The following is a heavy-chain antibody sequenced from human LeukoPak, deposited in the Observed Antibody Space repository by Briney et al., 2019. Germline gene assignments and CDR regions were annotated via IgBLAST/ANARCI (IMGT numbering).Heavy chain of an antibody. CDR3: ARVDTRPPDENFDY. D-gene: IGHD1-14*01. Sequence: SETLSLTCTVSGGSIATYYWSWIRQPPGKGLEWIGYIYYNGHTDYNPSLKSRVTISVHTSKNQFSLKLSSVTAADTAVYYCARVDTRPPDENFDYWGQGTLVTVSS. V-gene: IGHV4-59*01. J-gene: IGHJ4*02. CDR1: GGSIATYY. CDR2: IYYNGHT.